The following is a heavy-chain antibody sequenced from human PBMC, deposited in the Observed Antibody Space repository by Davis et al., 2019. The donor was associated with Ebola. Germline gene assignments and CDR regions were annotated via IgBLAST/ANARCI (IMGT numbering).Heavy chain of an antibody. D-gene: IGHD2-8*02. CDR1: GGSISSYY. Sequence: SETLSLTCTVSGGSISSYYWSWIRQPPGKGLEWIGYIYYSGSTYYNPSLKSRVTISVDTSKNQFSLKLSSVTAADTAVYYCARHKTYCTGGVCPYYYGMDVWGQGTTVTVSS. CDR2: IYYSGST. V-gene: IGHV4-59*08. CDR3: ARHKTYCTGGVCPYYYGMDV. J-gene: IGHJ6*02.